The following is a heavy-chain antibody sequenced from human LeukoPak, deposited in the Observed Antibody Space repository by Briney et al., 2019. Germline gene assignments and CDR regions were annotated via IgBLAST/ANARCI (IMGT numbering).Heavy chain of an antibody. Sequence: SETLSLTCTVSGGSISSYYWSWIRQPPGKGLEWIGYIYYSGSTNYNPSLKSRVTISVDTSKNQFSLKLSSVTAADTAVYHCARDRNGVGWFDPWGQGTLVTVSS. CDR3: ARDRNGVGWFDP. CDR2: IYYSGST. CDR1: GGSISSYY. D-gene: IGHD1-26*01. V-gene: IGHV4-59*01. J-gene: IGHJ5*02.